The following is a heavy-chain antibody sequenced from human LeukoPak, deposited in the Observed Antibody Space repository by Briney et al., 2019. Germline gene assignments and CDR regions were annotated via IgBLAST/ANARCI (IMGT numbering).Heavy chain of an antibody. D-gene: IGHD2-2*01. CDR1: GYSFTSYW. CDR3: ARVVLGHIVVTPGAPGGWFDP. Sequence: GESLKISCKASGYSFTSYWIGWVRQMPGKGLEWMAIIYPGDSDTRYSPSFQGQVTISADKSISTAYLQWSSLRASDTAMYYCARVVLGHIVVTPGAPGGWFDPWGQGTLVTVSS. CDR2: IYPGDSDT. V-gene: IGHV5-51*01. J-gene: IGHJ5*02.